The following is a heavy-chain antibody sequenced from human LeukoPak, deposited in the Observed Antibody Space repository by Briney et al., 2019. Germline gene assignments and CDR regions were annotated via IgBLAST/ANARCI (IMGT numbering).Heavy chain of an antibody. Sequence: GGSLRLSCAASGFSFSSYSVNWVRQAPGKGLEWISYISSSSSYIYYADSVKGRFTISRDNAKNSLYLQMNSLRAEDTAVYYCARGLTGWELGYWGQGTLVTVSS. CDR3: ARGLTGWELGY. CDR2: ISSSSSYI. V-gene: IGHV3-21*05. J-gene: IGHJ4*02. CDR1: GFSFSSYS. D-gene: IGHD1-26*01.